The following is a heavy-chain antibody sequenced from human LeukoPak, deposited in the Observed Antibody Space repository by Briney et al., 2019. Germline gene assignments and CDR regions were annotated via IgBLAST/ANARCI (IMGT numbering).Heavy chain of an antibody. D-gene: IGHD2-15*01. CDR1: GFTFSSYR. CDR3: TRGYCSGGSCYSPVDY. Sequence: PGGSLRLSCAASGFTFSSYRMSWVRQAPGKGLEGVSGINWNGGSTGYADSVKGRFTISRDNAKNSLYLQMNSLRAEDTALYYCTRGYCSGGSCYSPVDYWGQGTLVTVSS. V-gene: IGHV3-20*04. J-gene: IGHJ4*02. CDR2: INWNGGST.